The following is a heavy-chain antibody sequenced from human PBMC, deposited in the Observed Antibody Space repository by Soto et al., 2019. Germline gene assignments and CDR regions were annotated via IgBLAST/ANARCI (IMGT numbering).Heavy chain of an antibody. Sequence: ASVKVSCKASGYTFNKYPMHWVRQAPGQGLEWMGWINAANGDTGYSQKFQGRVTLTRDTSASTAYMELSSLRSEDTAVYYCARQDYYYSGIYYFDYWGQGTLVTVSS. CDR3: ARQDYYYSGIYYFDY. D-gene: IGHD3-10*01. J-gene: IGHJ4*02. CDR1: GYTFNKYP. V-gene: IGHV1-3*01. CDR2: INAANGDT.